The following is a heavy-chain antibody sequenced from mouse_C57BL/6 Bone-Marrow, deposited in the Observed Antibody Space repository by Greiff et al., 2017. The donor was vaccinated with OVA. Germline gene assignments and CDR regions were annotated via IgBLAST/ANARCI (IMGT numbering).Heavy chain of an antibody. CDR1: GYTFTDYY. D-gene: IGHD2-5*01. J-gene: IGHJ2*01. CDR3: ARLYSNSLYFDY. V-gene: IGHV1-76*01. Sequence: QVTLKESGAELVRPGASVKLSCKASGYTFTDYYINWVKQRPGQGLEWIARIYPGSGNTYYNEKFKGKATLTAEKSSSTAYMQLSSLTSEDSAVYFCARLYSNSLYFDYWGQGTTLTVSS. CDR2: IYPGSGNT.